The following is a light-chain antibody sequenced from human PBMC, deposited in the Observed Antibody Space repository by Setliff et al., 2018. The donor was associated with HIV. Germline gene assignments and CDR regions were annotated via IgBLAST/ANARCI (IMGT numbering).Light chain of an antibody. CDR1: SPNIGRNT. CDR2: SSN. J-gene: IGLJ3*02. CDR3: AAWDDSLNGWV. Sequence: QSALTQPPLASGTPGQRVTISCSGSSPNIGRNTVNWYQQLPGTAPKLLIYSSNQRPSGVPDRFSGSKSGSSASLAISGLQSEDEADYSCAAWDDSLNGWVFGGGTKVTVL. V-gene: IGLV1-44*01.